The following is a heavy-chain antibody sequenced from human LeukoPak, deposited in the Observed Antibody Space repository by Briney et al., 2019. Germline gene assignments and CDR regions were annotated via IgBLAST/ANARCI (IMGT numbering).Heavy chain of an antibody. Sequence: GGSLRLSCAASGFTFSSYAMSWVRQAPGKGLEWVSAISGSGGSTYYADSVKGRFTISRDNSKNTLYLQMNSLRAEDTAVYYCAKAGGVINYYYYMDVWGKGTTVTVSS. J-gene: IGHJ6*03. CDR3: AKAGGVINYYYYMDV. CDR1: GFTFSSYA. V-gene: IGHV3-23*01. CDR2: ISGSGGST. D-gene: IGHD2-21*01.